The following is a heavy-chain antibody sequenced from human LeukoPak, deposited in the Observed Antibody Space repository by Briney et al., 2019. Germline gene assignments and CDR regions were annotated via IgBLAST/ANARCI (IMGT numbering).Heavy chain of an antibody. Sequence: PGGTLRLSCAASGFTFSSYGMSWVRQAPGKGLEWVSAISGSGGSTYYADSVKGRFTISRDNSKNTLYLQMNSLRAEDTDVYYCAKGSYYDSSGYYYWGQGTLVTVSS. V-gene: IGHV3-23*01. CDR2: ISGSGGST. CDR3: AKGSYYDSSGYYY. D-gene: IGHD3-22*01. CDR1: GFTFSSYG. J-gene: IGHJ4*02.